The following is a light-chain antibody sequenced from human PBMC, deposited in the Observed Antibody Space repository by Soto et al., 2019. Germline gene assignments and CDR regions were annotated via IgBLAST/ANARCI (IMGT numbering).Light chain of an antibody. V-gene: IGKV1-39*01. CDR2: AAS. Sequence: DIQMTQSPSSLSASVGDRVTITCRASQSISSYLNWYQQKPGKAPKLLIYAASSLQSGVPSRFSGSGSGTDFTLTISSLQPEDFATYFCQKYHSFPINCGQGKRREIK. CDR3: QKYHSFPIN. J-gene: IGKJ5*01. CDR1: QSISSY.